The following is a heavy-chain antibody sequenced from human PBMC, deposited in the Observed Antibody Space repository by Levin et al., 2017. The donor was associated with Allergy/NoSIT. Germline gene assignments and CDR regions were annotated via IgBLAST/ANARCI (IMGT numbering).Heavy chain of an antibody. D-gene: IGHD6-13*01. Sequence: GASVKVSCKASGYTFTSYGISWVRQAPGQGLEWMGWISAYNGNTNYAQKLQGRVTMTTDTSTSTAYMEPRSLRSDDTAVYYCASGLLGAAAGPRYWYYYYYSMDIWGQGTTVTVSS. CDR1: GYTFTSYG. CDR2: ISAYNGNT. V-gene: IGHV1-18*01. J-gene: IGHJ6*02. CDR3: ASGLLGAAAGPRYWYYYYYSMDI.